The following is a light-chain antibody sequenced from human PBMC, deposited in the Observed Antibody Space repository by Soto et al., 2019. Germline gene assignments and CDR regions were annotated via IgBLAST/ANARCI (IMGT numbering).Light chain of an antibody. Sequence: EIVLTQSPGTLSLSPGERATLSCRASQSVSSRYLAWYQQKPGQAPRLLIYGASSRATGIPDRFSGSGSGTDFTLTISRLEPEDWAVYYCQQYGTSPMYTFGRGTKLEIK. J-gene: IGKJ2*01. CDR1: QSVSSRY. CDR2: GAS. V-gene: IGKV3-20*01. CDR3: QQYGTSPMYT.